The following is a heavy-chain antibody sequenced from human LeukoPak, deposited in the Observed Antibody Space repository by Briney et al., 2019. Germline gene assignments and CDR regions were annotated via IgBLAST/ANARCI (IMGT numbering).Heavy chain of an antibody. D-gene: IGHD5-18*01. J-gene: IGHJ3*02. V-gene: IGHV4-39*01. CDR1: GGSISSSSYY. Sequence: PSETLSLTCTVSGGSISSSSYYWGWIRQPPGKGLEWIGSIYYSGSTYYNPSLKSRVTISVDTSKNQFSLKLSSVTAADTAVYYCARGGGGYSYGLMRGDDAFDIWGQGTMVTVSS. CDR3: ARGGGGYSYGLMRGDDAFDI. CDR2: IYYSGST.